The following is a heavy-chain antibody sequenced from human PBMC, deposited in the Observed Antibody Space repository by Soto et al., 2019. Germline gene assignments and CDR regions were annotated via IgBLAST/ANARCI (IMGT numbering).Heavy chain of an antibody. CDR1: GFTFNSYG. CDR3: AKDRGQFGNYYGMDV. J-gene: IGHJ6*02. CDR2: ISYDVYDK. V-gene: IGHV3-30*18. D-gene: IGHD3-16*01. Sequence: QVQLVESGGGVVQPGRSLRLSCAASGFTFNSYGMHWVRQAPGKGLQWVAVISYDVYDKYHVDSVKGRFTISRDNSKNTLYLQMDSLRAEDTGVYYCAKDRGQFGNYYGMDVWGQGTTVTVSS.